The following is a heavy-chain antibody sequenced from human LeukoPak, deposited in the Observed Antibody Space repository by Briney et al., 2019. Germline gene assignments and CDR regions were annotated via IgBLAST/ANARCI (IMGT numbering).Heavy chain of an antibody. V-gene: IGHV4-34*01. CDR2: INHSGST. Sequence: SETLSLTCAVYGGSFSGYYWSWIRQSPGKGLEWIGEINHSGSTNYNPSLKSRVTLSVDTSKNQFSLKLSSVTAADTAVYYCARHEEAVAGRNFDYWGQGTLVTVSS. D-gene: IGHD6-19*01. CDR3: ARHEEAVAGRNFDY. J-gene: IGHJ4*01. CDR1: GGSFSGYY.